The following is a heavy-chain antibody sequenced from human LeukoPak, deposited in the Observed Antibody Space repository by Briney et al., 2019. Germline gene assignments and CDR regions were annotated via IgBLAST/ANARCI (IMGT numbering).Heavy chain of an antibody. D-gene: IGHD6-19*01. J-gene: IGHJ4*02. Sequence: GASVKVSCKASGYTFSTYAMHWVRQAPGQRLEWMGWINAGNGNTKYSQNFQGRVTITRDTSASTAYMELNSLRSEDTAVYYCARDFSSGWTFDYWGQGTLVTVSS. V-gene: IGHV1-3*01. CDR1: GYTFSTYA. CDR2: INAGNGNT. CDR3: ARDFSSGWTFDY.